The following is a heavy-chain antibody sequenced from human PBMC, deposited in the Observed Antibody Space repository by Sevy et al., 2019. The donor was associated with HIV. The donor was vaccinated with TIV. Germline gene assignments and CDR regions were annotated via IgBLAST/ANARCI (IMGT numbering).Heavy chain of an antibody. CDR2: IKEDGTEI. Sequence: GGSLRLSCAASGFTFSNHGMHWVRQAPGKGPEWVANIKEDGTEIYYLDSLKGRFTISRDNAKNLLYLQMNSLRAEDTAVYYCARGGYYGYSGLDYWGQGTLVTVSS. V-gene: IGHV3-7*01. J-gene: IGHJ4*02. CDR3: ARGGYYGYSGLDY. CDR1: GFTFSNHG. D-gene: IGHD3-10*01.